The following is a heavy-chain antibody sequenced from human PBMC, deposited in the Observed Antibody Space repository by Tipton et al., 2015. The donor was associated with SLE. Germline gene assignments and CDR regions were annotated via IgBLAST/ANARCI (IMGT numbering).Heavy chain of an antibody. D-gene: IGHD3-10*01. J-gene: IGHJ6*02. V-gene: IGHV4-59*01. CDR1: GFSFSDYY. Sequence: LRLSCAGSGFSFSDYYIDWVRQPPGKGLEWIGYIYYSGSTNYNPFLKSRVTISVDTSKNQFSLKLSSVTAADTAVYYCARLVYGSGDPYLYYYYYYGMDVWGQGTTVTVSS. CDR3: ARLVYGSGDPYLYYYYYYGMDV. CDR2: IYYSGST.